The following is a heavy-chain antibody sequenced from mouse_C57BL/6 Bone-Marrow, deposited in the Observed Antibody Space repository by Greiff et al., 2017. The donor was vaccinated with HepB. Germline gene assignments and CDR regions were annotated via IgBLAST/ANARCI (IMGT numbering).Heavy chain of an antibody. V-gene: IGHV5-4*01. CDR2: ISDGGSYT. D-gene: IGHD1-1*01. CDR3: AREGITTVVAHFDY. Sequence: EVQRVESGGGLVKPGGSLKLSCAASGFTFSSYAMSWVRQTPEKRLEWVATISDGGSYTYYPDNVKGRFTISRDNAKNNLYLQMSHLKSEDTAMYYCAREGITTVVAHFDYWGQGTTLTVSS. J-gene: IGHJ2*01. CDR1: GFTFSSYA.